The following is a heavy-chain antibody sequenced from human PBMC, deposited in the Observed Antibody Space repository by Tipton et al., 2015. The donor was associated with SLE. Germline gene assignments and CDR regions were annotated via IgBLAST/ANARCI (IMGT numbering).Heavy chain of an antibody. Sequence: LRLSCTVSGGSISSGSYYWGWIRQPPGKGLEWIGSIYHSGSTYYNPSLKSRVTISVDTSKNQFSLKLSSVTAADTAVYYCARIAAAFFYYMDVWGKGTTVTVSS. CDR2: IYHSGST. V-gene: IGHV4-39*07. CDR3: ARIAAAFFYYMDV. CDR1: GGSISSGSYY. D-gene: IGHD6-13*01. J-gene: IGHJ6*03.